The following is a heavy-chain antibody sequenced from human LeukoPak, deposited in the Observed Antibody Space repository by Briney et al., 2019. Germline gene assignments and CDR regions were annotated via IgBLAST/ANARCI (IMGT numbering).Heavy chain of an antibody. D-gene: IGHD6-13*01. CDR2: IKQDGSAK. CDR3: ARDRVAAAGTLCY. Sequence: GGSLRLSCAASGFTFNRYWMSWVRQAPGKELQWVANIKQDGSAKYYVDSVKGRFTISRDNAKNSLYLQMNSLRAEDTAVYYCARDRVAAAGTLCYWGQGTLVTVSS. CDR1: GFTFNRYW. V-gene: IGHV3-7*01. J-gene: IGHJ4*02.